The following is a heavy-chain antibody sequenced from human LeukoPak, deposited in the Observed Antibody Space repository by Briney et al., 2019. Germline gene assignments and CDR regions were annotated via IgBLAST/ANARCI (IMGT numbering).Heavy chain of an antibody. CDR2: INPSGGST. CDR1: GYTFTTYY. D-gene: IGHD3-10*01. Sequence: GASVKVSCKASGYTFTTYYMHWVRQAPGQGLKWMAMINPSGGSTNYAQKFQGRVTMTRDTSTSTAYMELSSLRSGDTALYYCARGGSEQLSPPFDSWGQGTLVTVSS. J-gene: IGHJ4*02. CDR3: ARGGSEQLSPPFDS. V-gene: IGHV1-46*01.